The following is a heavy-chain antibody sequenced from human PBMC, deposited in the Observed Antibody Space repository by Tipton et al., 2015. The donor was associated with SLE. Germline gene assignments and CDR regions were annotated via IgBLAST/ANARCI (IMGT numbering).Heavy chain of an antibody. D-gene: IGHD3-10*01. Sequence: TLSLTCAVYGGSFSDYYWSWIRQPPGKGLEWIGEINHSGRTNYNPFLKSRVTISVDTSKNQFSLKLSSVTAADTGVYYCARGGQTYGYYYYMDVWGKGTTVAGSS. J-gene: IGHJ6*03. CDR3: ARGGQTYGYYYYMDV. CDR2: INHSGRT. V-gene: IGHV4-34*01. CDR1: GGSFSDYY.